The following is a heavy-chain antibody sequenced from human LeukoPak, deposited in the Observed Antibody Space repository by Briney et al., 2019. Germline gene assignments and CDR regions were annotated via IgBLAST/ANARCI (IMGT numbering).Heavy chain of an antibody. V-gene: IGHV3-23*01. D-gene: IGHD2-21*02. CDR3: AKDPWAYCGGDCYSGPRGAFDI. J-gene: IGHJ3*02. CDR1: GFTFSSYA. CDR2: ISGSGGST. Sequence: GRSLRLSCAASGFTFSSYAMSWVRQAPGKGLEWVSAISGSGGSTYYADSVKGRFTISRDNSKNTLYLQMNSLRAEDTAVYYCAKDPWAYCGGDCYSGPRGAFDIWGQGTMVTVSS.